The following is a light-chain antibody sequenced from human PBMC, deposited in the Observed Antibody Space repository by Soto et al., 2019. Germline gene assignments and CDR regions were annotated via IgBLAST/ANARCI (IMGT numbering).Light chain of an antibody. Sequence: QSVLTQPPSVSGAPGQRVTISCTGGSSNIGAGYDVHWYQQLPGTAPKLLIYGNSNRPSGVPDRFSGSKSGTSASLAITGLQDEDEADYYCQSYDSSLSGWVFGGGTKVTVL. V-gene: IGLV1-40*01. CDR2: GNS. J-gene: IGLJ3*02. CDR3: QSYDSSLSGWV. CDR1: SSNIGAGYD.